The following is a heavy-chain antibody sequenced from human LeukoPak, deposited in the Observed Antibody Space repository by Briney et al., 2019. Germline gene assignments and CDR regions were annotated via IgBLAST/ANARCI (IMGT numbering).Heavy chain of an antibody. Sequence: SETLSLTCAVYGGSLNGHYWSWIRQPPGKGLEWIGEGSESGGTKFNPSLKSRVTISADTSKNQFSLKVKSVTSADTAVYYCARMVGQLIEYYFDYWGRGTLVTVSS. CDR1: GGSLNGHY. CDR3: ARMVGQLIEYYFDY. CDR2: GSESGGT. J-gene: IGHJ4*02. V-gene: IGHV4-34*01. D-gene: IGHD1/OR15-1a*01.